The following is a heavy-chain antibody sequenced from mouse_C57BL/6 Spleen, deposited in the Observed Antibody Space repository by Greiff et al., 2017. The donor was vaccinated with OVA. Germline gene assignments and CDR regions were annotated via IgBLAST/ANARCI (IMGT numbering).Heavy chain of an antibody. Sequence: EVKLVESGGGLVKPGGSLKLSCAASGFTFSDYGMHWVRQAPEKGLEWVAYISSGSSTIYYADTVNGRFTISRDNAKNTLFLQMTSLRSEDTAMYYCARGMIRGAMDYWGQGTSVTVSS. V-gene: IGHV5-17*01. CDR2: ISSGSSTI. CDR3: ARGMIRGAMDY. D-gene: IGHD2-4*01. J-gene: IGHJ4*01. CDR1: GFTFSDYG.